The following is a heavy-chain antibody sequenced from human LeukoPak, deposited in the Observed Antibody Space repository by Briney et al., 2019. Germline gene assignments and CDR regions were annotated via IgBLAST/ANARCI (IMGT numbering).Heavy chain of an antibody. D-gene: IGHD3-10*01. CDR1: GGSISSYY. CDR3: ARGRGITMVRGVLDY. Sequence: PSETLSLTCTVSGGSISSYYWSWIRQPPGKGLEWIGYIYYSGSTNYNPSLKSRVTISVDTSKNQFSLKLSSVTAADTAVYYCARGRGITMVRGVLDYWGQGTQVTVSS. CDR2: IYYSGST. V-gene: IGHV4-59*01. J-gene: IGHJ4*02.